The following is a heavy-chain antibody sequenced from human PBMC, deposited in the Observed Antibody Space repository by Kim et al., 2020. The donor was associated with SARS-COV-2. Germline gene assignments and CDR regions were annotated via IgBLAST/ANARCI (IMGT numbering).Heavy chain of an antibody. D-gene: IGHD3-10*01. CDR3: ARGYGSGSYTHF. V-gene: IGHV4-59*09. Sequence: NYNPSLKSRVTIAVDTSKNQFSLKLSSVTAADTAVYYCARGYGSGSYTHFGGQGTLVTVSS. J-gene: IGHJ4*02.